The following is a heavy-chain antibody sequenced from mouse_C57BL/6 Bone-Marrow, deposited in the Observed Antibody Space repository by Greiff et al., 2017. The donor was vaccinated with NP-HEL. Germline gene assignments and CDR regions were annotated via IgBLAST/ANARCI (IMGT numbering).Heavy chain of an antibody. Sequence: QVQLQQSGPELVKPGASVKISCKASGYAFSSSWMNWVKQRPGKGLEWIGRIYPGDGDTNYNGKFKGKATLTADKSSSTAYMQLSSLTSEDSAVYCWGRAGGLRRGLAYGGGGTVVTVAA. D-gene: IGHD2-4*01. V-gene: IGHV1-82*01. CDR3: GRAGGLRRGLAY. CDR1: GYAFSSSW. J-gene: IGHJ3*01. CDR2: IYPGDGDT.